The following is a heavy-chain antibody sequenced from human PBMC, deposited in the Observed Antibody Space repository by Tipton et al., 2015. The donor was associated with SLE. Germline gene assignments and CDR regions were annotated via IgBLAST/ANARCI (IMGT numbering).Heavy chain of an antibody. D-gene: IGHD3-9*01. J-gene: IGHJ4*02. Sequence: TLSLTCTVSGGSISSSSYYWGWIRQPPGKGLEWIGSIYYSGITYYNPSLKSRVTISVDTSKNQFSLNLSSVTAADTAVYYCARDTRDWFLSESWGQGALVTVSS. V-gene: IGHV4-39*07. CDR2: IYYSGIT. CDR3: ARDTRDWFLSES. CDR1: GGSISSSSYY.